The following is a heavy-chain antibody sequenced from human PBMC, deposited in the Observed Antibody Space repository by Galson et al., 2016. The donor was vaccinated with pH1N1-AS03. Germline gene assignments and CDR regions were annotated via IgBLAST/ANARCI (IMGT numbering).Heavy chain of an antibody. V-gene: IGHV3-20*01. CDR1: GFSVDDYG. D-gene: IGHD3-22*01. J-gene: IGHJ5*02. CDR3: ARDPYDTSGYYFPP. Sequence: SLRLSCAASGFSVDDYGMSWVRQGPGKGLEWVAGINWNGDSLGYADSVKGRFTISKDNAKNYLYLHMNSLRVEDTALYHCARDPYDTSGYYFPPWGQGTLVTGSS. CDR2: INWNGDSL.